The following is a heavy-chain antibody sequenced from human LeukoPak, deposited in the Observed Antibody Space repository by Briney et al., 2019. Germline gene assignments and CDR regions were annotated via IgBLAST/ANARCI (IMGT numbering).Heavy chain of an antibody. V-gene: IGHV3-21*01. CDR2: ISSTSAHI. Sequence: GGSLRLSCAASGFSFNTYSMNWVRQAPGKGLEWVSSISSTSAHIFYADSVKGRFSISRDNAKNSLYLQMNSLRAEDTAVYYCAREGYYSGMDVWGQGTTVTVSS. CDR1: GFSFNTYS. CDR3: AREGYYSGMDV. J-gene: IGHJ6*02.